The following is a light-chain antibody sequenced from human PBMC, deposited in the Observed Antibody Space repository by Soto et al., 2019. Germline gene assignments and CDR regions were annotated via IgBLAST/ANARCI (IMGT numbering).Light chain of an antibody. J-gene: IGKJ2*01. V-gene: IGKV3-15*01. CDR3: QQYNNWPPMYT. CDR2: GAS. CDR1: QSISSN. Sequence: EIVMTQSPATLSVSPGERATLSCRASQSISSNLAWYQQKPGQAPRLLIYGASVRASDIPLRFSGSGSGTDFTSTISTMQSEDIAVYYCQQYNNWPPMYTFGQGTKLEIK.